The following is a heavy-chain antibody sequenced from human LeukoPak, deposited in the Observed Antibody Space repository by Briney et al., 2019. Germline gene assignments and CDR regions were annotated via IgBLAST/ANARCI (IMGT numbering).Heavy chain of an antibody. Sequence: SETLSLTCAVSGGSISSSNWWSWVRQPPGKGLEWIGEIYHSGSTNYNPSLKSRVTISVDKSKNQFSLKLSSVTAADTAVYYCARGDRITMIVVVITGNLFDPWGQGTLVTVSS. CDR2: IYHSGST. D-gene: IGHD3-22*01. CDR3: ARGDRITMIVVVITGNLFDP. CDR1: GGSISSSNW. J-gene: IGHJ5*02. V-gene: IGHV4-4*02.